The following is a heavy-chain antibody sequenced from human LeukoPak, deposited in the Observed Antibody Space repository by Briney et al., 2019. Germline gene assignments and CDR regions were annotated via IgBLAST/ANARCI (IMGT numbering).Heavy chain of an antibody. V-gene: IGHV4-61*02. CDR3: ARDPRGSANCHFDS. J-gene: IGHJ4*02. CDR1: GGSISSGSYY. Sequence: SETLSLTCTVSGGSISSGSYYWSWIRQPAGKGLEWIGRIYTSGSTNYNPSLKSRVTISVDTSKNQFSLKLSSVTAADTAVYYCARDPRGSANCHFDSWGQGTLVTVSS. D-gene: IGHD2-2*01. CDR2: IYTSGST.